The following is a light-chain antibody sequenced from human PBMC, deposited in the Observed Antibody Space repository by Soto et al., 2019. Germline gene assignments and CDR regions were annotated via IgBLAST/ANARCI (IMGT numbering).Light chain of an antibody. Sequence: EIVLTQSPATLSLSPGERATLSCRASQSVSSYLAWYQQKPGQAPRILIYDASNRATGIPARFSGSGSGTDFTLPIRRLEPEDFAVYYCQQRSNWPIFTFGPGTTVDIK. V-gene: IGKV3-11*01. J-gene: IGKJ3*01. CDR2: DAS. CDR3: QQRSNWPIFT. CDR1: QSVSSY.